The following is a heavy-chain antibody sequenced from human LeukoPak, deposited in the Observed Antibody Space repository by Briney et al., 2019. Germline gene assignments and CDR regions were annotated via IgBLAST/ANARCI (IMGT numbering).Heavy chain of an antibody. CDR2: ISAYNGNT. Sequence: ASEKVSCKTSGYTFTNYGISWVRQAPGLGLEWMGWISAYNGNTNYAQKVQGRVTMTTDTSTSTAYMELRSLRSDDTAVYYCARDQPIAAADAFDIWGQGTMVTVSS. J-gene: IGHJ3*02. V-gene: IGHV1-18*01. D-gene: IGHD6-13*01. CDR3: ARDQPIAAADAFDI. CDR1: GYTFTNYG.